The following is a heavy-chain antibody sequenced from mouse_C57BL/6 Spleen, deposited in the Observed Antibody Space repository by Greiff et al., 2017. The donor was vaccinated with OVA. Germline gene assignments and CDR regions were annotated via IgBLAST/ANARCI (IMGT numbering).Heavy chain of an antibody. CDR2: IWSDGST. CDR3: ARGSPYYSNSAWFAY. J-gene: IGHJ3*01. D-gene: IGHD2-5*01. CDR1: GFSLTSYG. V-gene: IGHV2-6*03. Sequence: VKVVESGPGLVAPSQSLSITCTVSGFSLTSYGVHWVRQPPGKGLEWLVVIWSDGSTTYNSALKSRLSISKDNSKSQVFLKMNSLQTDDTAMYYCARGSPYYSNSAWFAYWGQGTLVTVSA.